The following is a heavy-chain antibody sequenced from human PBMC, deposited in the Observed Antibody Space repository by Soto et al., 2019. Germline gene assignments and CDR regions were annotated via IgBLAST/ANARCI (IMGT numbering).Heavy chain of an antibody. Sequence: PGGSLRLSCAASGFTFSSYGMHWCRQAPGKGLEWVAVISYDGSNKYYADSVKGRFTISRDNSKNTLYLQMNSLRAEDTAVYYCAKGIDYYDSSGYYPNIYYYYGMDVWGQGTTVTVSS. V-gene: IGHV3-30*18. D-gene: IGHD3-22*01. CDR3: AKGIDYYDSSGYYPNIYYYYGMDV. CDR1: GFTFSSYG. CDR2: ISYDGSNK. J-gene: IGHJ6*02.